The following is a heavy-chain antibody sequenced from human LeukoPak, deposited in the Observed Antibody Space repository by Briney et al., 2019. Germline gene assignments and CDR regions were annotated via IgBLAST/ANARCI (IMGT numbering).Heavy chain of an antibody. V-gene: IGHV4-34*01. CDR2: INHSGST. CDR1: GGSFSGYY. J-gene: IGHJ4*02. CDR3: ARGRSGSYEFDY. D-gene: IGHD1-26*01. Sequence: SETLSLTCAVYGGSFSGYYWSWIRQPPGKVLEWIGEINHSGSTNYNPSLKSRVTISVDTSKNQFSLKLSSVTAADTAVYYCARGRSGSYEFDYWGQGTLVTVSS.